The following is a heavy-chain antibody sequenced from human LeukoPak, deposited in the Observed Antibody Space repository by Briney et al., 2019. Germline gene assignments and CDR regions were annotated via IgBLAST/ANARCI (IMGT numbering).Heavy chain of an antibody. CDR2: INGDGSRT. V-gene: IGHV3-74*01. CDR1: GFTFTSYW. J-gene: IGHJ4*02. Sequence: GGSLRLSCVASGFTFTSYWMHWVRQAPGKGLVWVSRINGDGSRTEYVDSVKGRFTISRDNAKNTVYLQMNSLRAEDTAVYYCARRIAVAGAFFDYWGQGTLVTVPS. CDR3: ARRIAVAGAFFDY. D-gene: IGHD6-13*01.